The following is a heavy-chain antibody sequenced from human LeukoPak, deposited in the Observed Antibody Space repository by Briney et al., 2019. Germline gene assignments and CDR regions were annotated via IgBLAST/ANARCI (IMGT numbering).Heavy chain of an antibody. V-gene: IGHV3-21*01. Sequence: GGSLRLSCTASGFTFSSYSLNWVRQAPGKGLEWVSSVSTGSNYIYYADSVKGRFTISRDNDKNSLYLQMNSLRVEDTAVYYCARDGVYIAAGPDCWGQGTLVTVSS. D-gene: IGHD6-13*01. CDR2: VSTGSNYI. CDR1: GFTFSSYS. J-gene: IGHJ4*02. CDR3: ARDGVYIAAGPDC.